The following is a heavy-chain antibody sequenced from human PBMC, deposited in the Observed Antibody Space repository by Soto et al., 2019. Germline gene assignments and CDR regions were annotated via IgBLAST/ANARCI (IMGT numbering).Heavy chain of an antibody. CDR2: INPNSGGT. Sequence: ASVKVSCKASGYTFSDYYIHWVRQAPGQGLEWMGWINPNSGGTKYAPKFQGGVTMTRDTSITTAYMELSRLRSGDTAVYYCAREPATAKPEGVDFWGQGTLVTVSS. D-gene: IGHD1-1*01. CDR1: GYTFSDYY. V-gene: IGHV1-2*02. CDR3: AREPATAKPEGVDF. J-gene: IGHJ4*02.